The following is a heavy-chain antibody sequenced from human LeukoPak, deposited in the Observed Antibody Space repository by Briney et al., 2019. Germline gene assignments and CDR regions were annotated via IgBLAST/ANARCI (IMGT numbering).Heavy chain of an antibody. CDR2: IYSGGST. J-gene: IGHJ4*02. D-gene: IGHD4-23*01. V-gene: IGHV3-53*01. Sequence: GGSLRLSCAASGFTVSSNYMSGFRQAPGKGLEWVSVIYSGGSTYYADSVKGRFTISRDNSKNTLYLQMNSLRAEDTAVYYCARGDYGGNGYDYWGQGTLVTVSS. CDR1: GFTVSSNY. CDR3: ARGDYGGNGYDY.